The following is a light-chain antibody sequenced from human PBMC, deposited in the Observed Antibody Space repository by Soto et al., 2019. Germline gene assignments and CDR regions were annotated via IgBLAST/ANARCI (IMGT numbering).Light chain of an antibody. V-gene: IGKV1-9*01. CDR2: AAS. CDR1: QGISSY. Sequence: DIQLTQSPSFLSASVEDRVTITSRASQGISSYLAWYQQKPGKAPKLLIYAASTLQSGVPSRFSGSGSGTEFTLTISSLQPEDFATYDCQQLNSYPQPFGQGTRLEIK. CDR3: QQLNSYPQP. J-gene: IGKJ5*01.